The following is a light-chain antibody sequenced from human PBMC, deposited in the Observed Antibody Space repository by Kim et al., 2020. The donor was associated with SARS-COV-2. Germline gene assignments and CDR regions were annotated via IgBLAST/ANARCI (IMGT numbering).Light chain of an antibody. J-gene: IGLJ2*01. CDR3: QVWDSSSDHPLV. CDR1: NIGSKS. Sequence: PGKTARITCGGNNIGSKSVHWYQQKPGQAPVLVIYYDSDRPSGIPERFSGSNSGNTATLTISRVEAGDEADYYCQVWDSSSDHPLVFGGGTQLTVL. V-gene: IGLV3-21*04. CDR2: YDS.